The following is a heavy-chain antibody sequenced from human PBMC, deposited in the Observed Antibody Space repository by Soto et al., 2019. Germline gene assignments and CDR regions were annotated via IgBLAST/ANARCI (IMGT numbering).Heavy chain of an antibody. CDR3: AKGGMYYDFWSGYYEAHDAFDI. Sequence: QVQLVESGGGVVQPGRSLRLSCAASGFTFSSYGMHWVRQAPGKGLEWVAVISSDGSNKYYADSVKGRFTISRDNSKNTLYLQMNSLRAEDTAVYYCAKGGMYYDFWSGYYEAHDAFDIWGQGTMVTVSS. CDR1: GFTFSSYG. CDR2: ISSDGSNK. J-gene: IGHJ3*02. V-gene: IGHV3-30*18. D-gene: IGHD3-3*01.